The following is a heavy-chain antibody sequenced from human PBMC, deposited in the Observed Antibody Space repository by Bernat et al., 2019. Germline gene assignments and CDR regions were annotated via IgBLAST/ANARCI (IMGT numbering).Heavy chain of an antibody. CDR2: IYWDDDK. CDR3: AHSGKLGDGYLLAEAFDI. Sequence: QITLKESGPTLVKPTQTLTLTCTFSGFSLSTSGVGVGWIRQPPGKALEWLALIYWDDDKRYSPSLKSRLTITKDTSKNQVVLTMTNMDPVDTATYYCAHSGKLGDGYLLAEAFDIWGQGTMVTVSS. J-gene: IGHJ3*02. D-gene: IGHD5-24*01. V-gene: IGHV2-5*02. CDR1: GFSLSTSGVG.